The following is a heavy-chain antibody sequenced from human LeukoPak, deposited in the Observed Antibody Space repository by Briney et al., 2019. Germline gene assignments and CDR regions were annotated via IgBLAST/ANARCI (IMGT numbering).Heavy chain of an antibody. V-gene: IGHV3-30*04. CDR3: ARGSLGTTTVDY. J-gene: IGHJ4*02. Sequence: GGSLRLSCAASGFTFSSYAMHWVRQAPGKGLEWVAVVSYDGSNKYYADSVKGRFTISRDNSKNTLYLQMNSLRAEDTAVYYCARGSLGTTTVDYWGQGTLVTVSS. CDR1: GFTFSSYA. D-gene: IGHD1-26*01. CDR2: VSYDGSNK.